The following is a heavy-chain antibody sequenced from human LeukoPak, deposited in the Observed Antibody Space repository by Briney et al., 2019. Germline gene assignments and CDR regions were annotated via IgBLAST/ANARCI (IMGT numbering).Heavy chain of an antibody. CDR2: ITSKTDGGTT. Sequence: KTGGSLRLSCAASGFTFSNAWMTWVRQAPGKGLEWVGRITSKTDGGTTDYAALVKGIFTISRDDSKSALYLQMNSLKAEDTAIYYCATYNYGAATYWGQGTQVTVSS. D-gene: IGHD4/OR15-4a*01. V-gene: IGHV3-15*01. J-gene: IGHJ4*02. CDR1: GFTFSNAW. CDR3: ATYNYGAATY.